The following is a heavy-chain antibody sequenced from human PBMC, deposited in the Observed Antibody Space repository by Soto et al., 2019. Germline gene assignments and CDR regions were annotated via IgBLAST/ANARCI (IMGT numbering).Heavy chain of an antibody. V-gene: IGHV1-46*01. J-gene: IGHJ5*02. Sequence: QVQLVQSGAEVKKPGASVKVSCKASGYTFTSYYMHWVRQAPGQGLEWMGIINPSGGSTSYAQKFQCRVTMTRDTSTSTVYMELSSLRSEDTAVYYCAREGGESTIFGVVMLGHWFDPWGQGNLVNVSS. CDR1: GYTFTSYY. CDR2: INPSGGST. D-gene: IGHD3-3*01. CDR3: AREGGESTIFGVVMLGHWFDP.